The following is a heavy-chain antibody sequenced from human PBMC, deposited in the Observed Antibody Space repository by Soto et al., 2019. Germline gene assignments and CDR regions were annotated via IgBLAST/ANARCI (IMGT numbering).Heavy chain of an antibody. CDR3: ARGRLELHY. Sequence: QVQLQQWGAGLLKPSETLSLTCAVYGGSFNNYYWNWIRQPPGKGLEWIGEINHSGSTNYNPSLKSRSTISIDTSRNQFSLRLSSVTAADTAVYYCARGRLELHYWGQGTLVTVSS. CDR1: GGSFNNYY. J-gene: IGHJ4*02. D-gene: IGHD1-1*01. CDR2: INHSGST. V-gene: IGHV4-34*01.